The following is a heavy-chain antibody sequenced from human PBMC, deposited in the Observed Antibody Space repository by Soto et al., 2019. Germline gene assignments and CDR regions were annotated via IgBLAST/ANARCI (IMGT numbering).Heavy chain of an antibody. V-gene: IGHV3-30*18. D-gene: IGHD3-22*01. CDR3: AKDTYYHDSSGYYVFDY. J-gene: IGHJ4*02. Sequence: QVQVVESGGGVVQPGRSLRLSCAASGFTFSSYGMHWVRQAPGKGLEWVTVISYDGSNKYYADSVKGRFTISRDNSKNTLYLKMDSLRAEDTAVYYCAKDTYYHDSSGYYVFDYWGQGTLVTVSS. CDR2: ISYDGSNK. CDR1: GFTFSSYG.